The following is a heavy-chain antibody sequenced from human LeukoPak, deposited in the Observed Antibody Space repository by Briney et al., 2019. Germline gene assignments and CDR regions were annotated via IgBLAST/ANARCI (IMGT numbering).Heavy chain of an antibody. D-gene: IGHD3-10*01. Sequence: PGRSLRLSCAASGFTFDDYAMHWVRQAPGKGLEWVSGISWNSGSIGYADSVKGRFTISRDNAKNSLYLQMNSLRAEDTAVYYCAREPMVRGVMYYGMDVWGQGTTVTVSS. CDR1: GFTFDDYA. CDR3: AREPMVRGVMYYGMDV. V-gene: IGHV3-9*01. CDR2: ISWNSGSI. J-gene: IGHJ6*02.